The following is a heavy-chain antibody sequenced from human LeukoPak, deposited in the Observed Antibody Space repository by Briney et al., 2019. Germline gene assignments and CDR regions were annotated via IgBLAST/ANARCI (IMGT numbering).Heavy chain of an antibody. Sequence: GGSLTLSCAASGFTFSNYAMSWVRQAPGKGVEWVSAISGSASSTYYADSVKGRFTISRDNSKNTLYLQMNSLRAEDTAVYYCARPRRWELDAFDIWGQGTMVTVSS. J-gene: IGHJ3*02. V-gene: IGHV3-23*01. CDR2: ISGSASST. D-gene: IGHD1-26*01. CDR3: ARPRRWELDAFDI. CDR1: GFTFSNYA.